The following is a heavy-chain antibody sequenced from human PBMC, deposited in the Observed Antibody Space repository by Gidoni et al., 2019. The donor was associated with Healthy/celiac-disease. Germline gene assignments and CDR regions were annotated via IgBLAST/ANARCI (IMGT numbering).Heavy chain of an antibody. CDR2: ISSSSSYT. CDR1: GFTFSDYY. CDR3: ARGVVVAATTTFDY. D-gene: IGHD2-15*01. V-gene: IGHV3-11*05. Sequence: QVQLVESGGGLVKPGGSLMLSCAASGFTFSDYYMRWIRQAPGKGLEWVSYISSSSSYTNYADSVKGRFTISRDNAKNSLYLQMNSLRAEDTAVYYCARGVVVAATTTFDYWGQGTLVTVSS. J-gene: IGHJ4*02.